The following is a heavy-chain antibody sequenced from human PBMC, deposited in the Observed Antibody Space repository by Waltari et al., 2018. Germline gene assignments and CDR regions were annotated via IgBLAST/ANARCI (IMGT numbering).Heavy chain of an antibody. CDR2: INHSGST. D-gene: IGHD2-21*02. CDR1: GGSFSGYY. CDR3: AREIREGDGDYPTYYYYMDV. Sequence: QVQLQQWGAGLLKPSETLSLTCAVYGGSFSGYYWSWIRQPPGKGLEWIGEINHSGSTNYNPSLKSRVTISVDTSKNQFSLKLSSVTAADTAVYYCAREIREGDGDYPTYYYYMDVWGKGTTVTISS. V-gene: IGHV4-34*01. J-gene: IGHJ6*03.